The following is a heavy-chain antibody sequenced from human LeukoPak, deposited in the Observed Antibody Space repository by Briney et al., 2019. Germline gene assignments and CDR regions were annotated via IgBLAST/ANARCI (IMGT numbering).Heavy chain of an antibody. J-gene: IGHJ4*02. D-gene: IGHD2-21*01. Sequence: SETLSLTCTVSGVSSSSTYWSWIRQPPGKGLEWIGYIFYTGDSNHNPSFKSRVSISLDTSKDQISLKLYSVTAADTAVYYCARHRFASPLDSWGQGTLVTVSS. CDR2: IFYTGDS. CDR3: ARHRFASPLDS. CDR1: GVSSSSTY. V-gene: IGHV4-59*08.